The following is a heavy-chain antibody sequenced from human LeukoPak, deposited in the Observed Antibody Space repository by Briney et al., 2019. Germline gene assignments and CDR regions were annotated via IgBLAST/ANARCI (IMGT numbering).Heavy chain of an antibody. CDR1: GYIFTTYS. V-gene: IGHV1-46*01. D-gene: IGHD2-8*01. CDR2: INPRGDAT. CDR3: ARKWSSRAWFDP. Sequence: ASVKVSCKTSGYIFTTYSIHWMRQAPGQGLEWMGVINPRGDATIYAQKFEGRVTMTSDTSTTTVYMELSSLTSEDTGLYYCARKWSSRAWFDPWGQGTLVTVSS. J-gene: IGHJ5*02.